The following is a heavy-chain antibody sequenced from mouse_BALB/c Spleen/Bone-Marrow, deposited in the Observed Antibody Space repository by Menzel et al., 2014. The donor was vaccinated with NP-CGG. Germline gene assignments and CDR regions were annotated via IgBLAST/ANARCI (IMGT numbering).Heavy chain of an antibody. D-gene: IGHD2-4*01. J-gene: IGHJ4*01. CDR2: ISSGGSYT. CDR1: GFTFSNYG. Sequence: VQLKDSGGDLVKPGGSLKLSCAASGFTFSNYGMSWVRQTPDKRLERVATISSGGSYTYYPDSVKGRFTISRDNAKNTLYLQMSSLKSEDTAMYYCSRRGSTMITTGYAMDYWGQGTSVTVSS. CDR3: SRRGSTMITTGYAMDY. V-gene: IGHV5-6*01.